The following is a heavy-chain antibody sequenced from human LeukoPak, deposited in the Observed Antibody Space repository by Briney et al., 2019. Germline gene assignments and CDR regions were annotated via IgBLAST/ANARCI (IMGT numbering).Heavy chain of an antibody. V-gene: IGHV3-33*01. J-gene: IGHJ4*02. CDR1: GXTFNNYG. D-gene: IGHD6-19*01. CDR2: IWYDGSDK. CDR3: ASILLSSGGWWYFDY. Sequence: GRSLRLSCAVSGXTFNNYGVHWVRQAPGKGLEWVAVIWYDGSDKYYADSVKGRFTISRDNSKNMLYLQMNSLRAEDTAVYYCASILLSSGGWWYFDYWGQGTLVTVSS.